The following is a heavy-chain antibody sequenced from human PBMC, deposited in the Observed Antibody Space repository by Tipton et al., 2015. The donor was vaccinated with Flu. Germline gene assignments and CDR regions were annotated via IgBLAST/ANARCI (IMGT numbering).Heavy chain of an antibody. CDR2: IYPGDSKT. J-gene: IGHJ2*01. CDR3: VRHPYCTDAVCPPGYWYFDL. D-gene: IGHD2-8*01. CDR1: GYSFTSYW. V-gene: IGHV5-51*01. Sequence: QLVQSGAEVKEPGESLKISCQGSGYSFTSYWIGWVRQMPGRGLEWMGIIYPGDSKTRYSPSFQGQVTISVDRSISTASLQWSSLKASDTAMYYCVRHPYCTDAVCPPGYWYFDLWGRGTLVTVSS.